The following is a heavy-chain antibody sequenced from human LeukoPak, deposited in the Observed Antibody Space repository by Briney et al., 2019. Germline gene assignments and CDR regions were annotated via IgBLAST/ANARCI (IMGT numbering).Heavy chain of an antibody. CDR1: GGSISSYY. CDR3: AREKVVYDSSGYYPSLIDY. Sequence: PSETLSLTCTVSGGSISSYYWSWIRQPAGKGLEWIGRIYTSGRTNYNPSLKSRVTMSVDTSKNQFSLKLSSVTAADTAVYYCAREKVVYDSSGYYPSLIDYWGQGTLVTVSS. CDR2: IYTSGRT. J-gene: IGHJ4*02. V-gene: IGHV4-4*07. D-gene: IGHD3-22*01.